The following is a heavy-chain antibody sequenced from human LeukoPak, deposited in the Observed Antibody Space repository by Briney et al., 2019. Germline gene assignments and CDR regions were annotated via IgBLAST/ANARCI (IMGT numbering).Heavy chain of an antibody. Sequence: SVKVSCKASGGTFSSYAISWVRQAPGQGLEWMGGIIPIFDTANYAQKLQGRVTITTDESTSTAYMELSSLRFEDTAMYYCARVHSSGYYHFDYWGQGNLVTVS. V-gene: IGHV1-69*05. CDR1: GGTFSSYA. CDR3: ARVHSSGYYHFDY. CDR2: IIPIFDTA. J-gene: IGHJ4*02. D-gene: IGHD3-22*01.